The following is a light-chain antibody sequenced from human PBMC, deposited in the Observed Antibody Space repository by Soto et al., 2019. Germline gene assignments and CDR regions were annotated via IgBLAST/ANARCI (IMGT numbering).Light chain of an antibody. V-gene: IGKV3-11*01. J-gene: IGKJ4*01. CDR3: QQRVNWPLT. Sequence: EIVLTQSPGTLSLSPGERATLSGRASQTLGSHLAWYQQKPGQAPRLLIYDASNRATGLPARFGGSGSGTDFTLTISSLEPEDLAVYYCQQRVNWPLTFGGGTKVEIK. CDR2: DAS. CDR1: QTLGSH.